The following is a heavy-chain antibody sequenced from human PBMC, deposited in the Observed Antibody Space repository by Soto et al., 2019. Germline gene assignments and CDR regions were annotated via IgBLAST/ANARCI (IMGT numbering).Heavy chain of an antibody. Sequence: DVQLMESGGGLVQPGGSLKLSCVASGFTFDSYAMNWVRQAPGKGLEWVSGISDSGVGTYYAGSLKGRFTISRDNSRNTLYLHVKSLRAEDTAVYYCATEEIGDEAYFDYWGQGILVTVSS. CDR1: GFTFDSYA. V-gene: IGHV3-23*01. CDR3: ATEEIGDEAYFDY. J-gene: IGHJ4*02. CDR2: ISDSGVGT.